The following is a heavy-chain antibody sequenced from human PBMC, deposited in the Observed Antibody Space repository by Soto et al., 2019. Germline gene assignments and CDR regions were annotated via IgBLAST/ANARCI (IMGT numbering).Heavy chain of an antibody. Sequence: QVQLVQSGAEVKKPGSSVKVSCKASGGTFSSYTISWVRQAPGQGLEWMGRIIPILGIANYAQKFQGRVTITADKSTSTAYMELSRLRSEDTAVYYCARGDTAMVTVYWGQGTLVTVSS. D-gene: IGHD5-18*01. CDR2: IIPILGIA. CDR3: ARGDTAMVTVY. CDR1: GGTFSSYT. V-gene: IGHV1-69*02. J-gene: IGHJ4*02.